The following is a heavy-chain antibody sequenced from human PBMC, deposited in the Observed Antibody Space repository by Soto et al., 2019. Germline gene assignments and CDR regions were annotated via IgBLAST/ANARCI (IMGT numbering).Heavy chain of an antibody. D-gene: IGHD5-12*01. Sequence: QVTLKESGPVLVKPTETLTLTCSVSGFSLSNVRMGVSWIRQPPGKALEWLAHIFPNDEKSYSTSLKNRLTISKDTSKSQVVLVMTNLDPVDTATYYCERILNGGGYERWFDPWGQGTLVTVSS. V-gene: IGHV2-26*01. J-gene: IGHJ5*02. CDR3: ERILNGGGYERWFDP. CDR1: GFSLSNVRMG. CDR2: IFPNDEK.